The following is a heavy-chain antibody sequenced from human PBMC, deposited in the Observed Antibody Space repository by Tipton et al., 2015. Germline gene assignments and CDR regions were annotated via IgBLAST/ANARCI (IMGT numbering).Heavy chain of an antibody. CDR1: GFSFNNYW. D-gene: IGHD1-26*01. CDR3: ARGIMGATRDGFDY. J-gene: IGHJ4*02. CDR2: IWYDGSNK. Sequence: SLRLSCAASGFSFNNYWMHWVRQAPGKGLEWVAVIWYDGSNKYYADSVKGRFTISRDNSKNTLYLQMNSLRAEDTAVYYCARGIMGATRDGFDYGGQGTLVTVSS. V-gene: IGHV3-33*08.